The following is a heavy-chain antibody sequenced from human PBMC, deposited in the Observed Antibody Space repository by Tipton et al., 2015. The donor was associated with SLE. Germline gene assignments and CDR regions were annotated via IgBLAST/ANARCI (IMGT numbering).Heavy chain of an antibody. CDR3: VADTPGIATSRLLDY. CDR2: IKSNTAGGTT. V-gene: IGHV3-15*01. D-gene: IGHD2-2*01. Sequence: SLRLSCAASGFTFRNAWMNWVRQAPGKGLEWVGRIKSNTAGGTTDYAAPVKGRFTISRDDSKSMLYLQMNSLKTEDTAFYYCVADTPGIATSRLLDYWGQRTLVTVSS. CDR1: GFTFRNAW. J-gene: IGHJ4*02.